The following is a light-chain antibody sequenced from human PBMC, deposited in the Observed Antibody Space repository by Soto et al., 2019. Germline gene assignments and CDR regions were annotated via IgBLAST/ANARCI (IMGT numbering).Light chain of an antibody. J-gene: IGLJ2*01. Sequence: QSALTQPASVSGSPGQSITISCTGTSSDVGNYNYVSWYQQHPGKAPKLMIYXVSNRPSGVSNXFSGSKSGNTASLTISGLQAEXEAXYYCSSYTTSTTVVFGGGTKLTVL. CDR2: XVS. V-gene: IGLV2-14*01. CDR1: SSDVGNYNY. CDR3: SSYTTSTTVV.